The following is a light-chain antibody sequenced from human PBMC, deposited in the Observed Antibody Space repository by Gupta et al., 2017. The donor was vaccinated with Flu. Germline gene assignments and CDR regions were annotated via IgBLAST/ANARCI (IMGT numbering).Light chain of an antibody. Sequence: DIQMTQSPSSLYASVGDRVTITSQASQDISNYLTWYKQKPRKAPKLLIYDASNLETGVASRFSGSGSGTYXTFTISXRQQEDVAAYYYHQNENLLPITFGXGTKVDIK. J-gene: IGKJ4*01. CDR2: DAS. V-gene: IGKV1-33*01. CDR3: HQNENLLPIT. CDR1: QDISNY.